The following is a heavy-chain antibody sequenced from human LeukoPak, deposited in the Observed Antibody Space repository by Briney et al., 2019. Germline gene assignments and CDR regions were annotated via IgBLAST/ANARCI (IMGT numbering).Heavy chain of an antibody. D-gene: IGHD5-18*01. CDR1: GFTFSSYA. Sequence: GGSLRLSCAASGFTFSSYAMSWVRQAPGKGLEWVSAISGSGGSTYYADSVKGRFTISRDNSKNTLYLQMNSLRAEDTAVYYCAKREKIQLWLQSHFDCWGQGTLVTVSS. CDR2: ISGSGGST. CDR3: AKREKIQLWLQSHFDC. J-gene: IGHJ4*02. V-gene: IGHV3-23*01.